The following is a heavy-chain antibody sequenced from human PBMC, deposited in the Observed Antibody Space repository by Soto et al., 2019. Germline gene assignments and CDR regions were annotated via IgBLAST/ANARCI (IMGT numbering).Heavy chain of an antibody. CDR1: SGSCRDYY. V-gene: IGHV4-34*01. J-gene: IGHJ3*02. CDR3: ARGARRRPPRDAFDI. CDR2: INPSGST. Sequence: LTNAFYSGSCRDYYWSWIRQPPGKGLEWLGDINPSGSTNYNPSLKSRVIMSVDTSKKQFSLNVTSVTAADTAVYYCARGARRRPPRDAFDIWGQGTMVTVSS.